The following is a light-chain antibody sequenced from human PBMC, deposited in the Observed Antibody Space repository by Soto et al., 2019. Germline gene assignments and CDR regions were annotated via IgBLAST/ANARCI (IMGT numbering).Light chain of an antibody. V-gene: IGLV2-14*01. CDR1: SSDVGRYNH. CDR2: EVS. CDR3: NSHTSGDFRV. Sequence: QSALTQPASMSGSPGQSITISCTGTSSDVGRYNHVSWYQHHPGKAPKLIISEVSNRPSGVSNRFSGSKSGYTASLTISGLQAEDEADYYCNSHTSGDFRVFGTGTKVTVL. J-gene: IGLJ1*01.